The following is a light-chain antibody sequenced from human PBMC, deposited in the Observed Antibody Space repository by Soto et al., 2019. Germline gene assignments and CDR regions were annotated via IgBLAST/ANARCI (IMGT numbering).Light chain of an antibody. Sequence: EIVMTQSPGTLSVSPGERATLSCRASQSVRSNLAWYQQKPGQAPRLLIFGVSTRATGIPARFSGSGSGTEFALTISSLQSEDFAVYYCQQHNDSPLTFGGGTKVELK. CDR2: GVS. V-gene: IGKV3-15*01. J-gene: IGKJ4*01. CDR1: QSVRSN. CDR3: QQHNDSPLT.